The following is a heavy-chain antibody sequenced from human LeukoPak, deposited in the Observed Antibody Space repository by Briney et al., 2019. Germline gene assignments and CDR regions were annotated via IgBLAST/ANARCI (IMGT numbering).Heavy chain of an antibody. CDR2: IYHSGST. Sequence: PSQTLSLTCTVSGDSVSDGSYYWSWIRQQPGKGLEWIGYIYHSGSTFYNPSLRSRLTISLDTSKNQFFLKLRSVTAADTAVYFCARTYYLKFDSWGQGSLVTVTS. J-gene: IGHJ5*01. D-gene: IGHD3-10*01. V-gene: IGHV4-31*03. CDR1: GDSVSDGSYY. CDR3: ARTYYLKFDS.